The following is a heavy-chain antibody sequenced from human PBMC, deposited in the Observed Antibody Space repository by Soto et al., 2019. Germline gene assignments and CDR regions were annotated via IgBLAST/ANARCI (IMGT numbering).Heavy chain of an antibody. CDR2: IYYSGST. J-gene: IGHJ3*02. D-gene: IGHD4-17*01. CDR3: ARQIIDDYGDFQDAFDI. V-gene: IGHV4-39*01. CDR1: GGSISSSSYY. Sequence: SETLSLTCTVSGGSISSSSYYWGWIRQPPGKGLEWIGSIYYSGSTYYNPSLKSRVTISVDTSKNQFSLKLSSVTAADTAVYYCARQIIDDYGDFQDAFDIWGQGTMVTVSS.